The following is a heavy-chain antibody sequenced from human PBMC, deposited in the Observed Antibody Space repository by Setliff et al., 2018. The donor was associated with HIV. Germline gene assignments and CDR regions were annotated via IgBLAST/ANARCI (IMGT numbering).Heavy chain of an antibody. CDR3: ARDFGGYCSSMSCPGLFDP. CDR1: GGTFSNYG. J-gene: IGHJ5*02. V-gene: IGHV1-69*05. Sequence: SVKVSCKASGGTFSNYGMSWVRQAPGQGLEWMGGIIPISGTANYAQEFQGRVTITTDESTSTAYMELSGLRSEDTAVYYCARDFGGYCSSMSCPGLFDPWGQGTLVTVSS. CDR2: IIPISGTA. D-gene: IGHD2-2*01.